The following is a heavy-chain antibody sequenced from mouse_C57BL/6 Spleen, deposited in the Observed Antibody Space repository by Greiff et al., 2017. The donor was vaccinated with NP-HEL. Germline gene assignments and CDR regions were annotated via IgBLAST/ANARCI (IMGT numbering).Heavy chain of an antibody. V-gene: IGHV1-81*01. J-gene: IGHJ3*01. CDR3: AREGNLRFWLAY. Sequence: VQLQQSGAELARPGASVKLSCKASGYTFTSYGISWVKQRTGQGLEWIGEIYPRSGNTNYNEKFKGKATLPADKSSSTAYMELRSLTSKDSAVYFCAREGNLRFWLAYWGQGTLVTVSA. CDR1: GYTFTSYG. D-gene: IGHD1-1*01. CDR2: IYPRSGNT.